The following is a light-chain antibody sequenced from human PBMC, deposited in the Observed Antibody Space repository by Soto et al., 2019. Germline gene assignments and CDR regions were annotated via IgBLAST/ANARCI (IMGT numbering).Light chain of an antibody. CDR2: GAS. Sequence: EIVLAQSPATLSVSPGERATLSCRASQSVSSNLAWYQQQPGQAPRLLIYGASTRATGIPARFSGSGSGTEFTLTISSLQSEDFAVYYGQQYKNWPPWTFGQGTKVDIK. V-gene: IGKV3-15*01. CDR3: QQYKNWPPWT. J-gene: IGKJ1*01. CDR1: QSVSSN.